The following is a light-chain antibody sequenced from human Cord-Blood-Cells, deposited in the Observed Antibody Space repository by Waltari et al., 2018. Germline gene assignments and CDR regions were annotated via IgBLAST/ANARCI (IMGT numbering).Light chain of an antibody. CDR3: AAWYDSLSGWV. CDR2: RNN. V-gene: IGLV1-47*01. J-gene: IGLJ3*02. CDR1: SSNIGSNY. Sequence: QSVLTQPPSASGTPGQRVTISCSGSSSNIGSNYVYWYQQLPGTAPKLLIYRNNQRPSGVPDRFSGSKSGTSASLAISGLRSEDEADYYCAAWYDSLSGWVFGGWTKLTVL.